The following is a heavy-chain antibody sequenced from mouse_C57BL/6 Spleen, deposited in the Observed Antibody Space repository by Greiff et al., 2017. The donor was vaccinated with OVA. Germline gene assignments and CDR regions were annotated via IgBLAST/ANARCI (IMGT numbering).Heavy chain of an antibody. CDR2: IRLKSGNYAT. D-gene: IGHD2-4*01. CDR3: NYYDFYWYFDV. J-gene: IGHJ1*03. V-gene: IGHV6-3*01. Sequence: EVMLVESGGGLVQPGGSMKLSCVASGFTFSNYWMNWVRQSPERGLEWVAQIRLKSGNYATHYAESVKGRFTISRDDSKSSVYLQMNNLRAEDTGIDYCNYYDFYWYFDVWGTGTTVTVSS. CDR1: GFTFSNYW.